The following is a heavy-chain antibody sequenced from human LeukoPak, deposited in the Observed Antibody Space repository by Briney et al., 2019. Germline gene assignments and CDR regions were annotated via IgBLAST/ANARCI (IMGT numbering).Heavy chain of an antibody. J-gene: IGHJ5*02. CDR3: ARERTGGRYSSSWYDP. CDR2: ISAYNGNT. V-gene: IGHV1-18*01. D-gene: IGHD6-13*01. CDR1: GYTFTSYG. Sequence: SVKVSCKASGYTFTSYGISWVRQAPGQGLEWMGWISAYNGNTNYAQKLQGRVTMTTDTSTSTAYMELRSLRSDDTAVYYCARERTGGRYSSSWYDPWGRGTLVTVSS.